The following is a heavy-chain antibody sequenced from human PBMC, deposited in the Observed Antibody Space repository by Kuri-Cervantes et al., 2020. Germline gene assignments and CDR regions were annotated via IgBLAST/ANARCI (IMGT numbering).Heavy chain of an antibody. Sequence: SVKVSCKASGGTFSSYAISWVRQAPGQGLEWMGEIIPIFGTANYAQKFQGRVTITADESTSTAYMELRSLRSDDTAVYYCAREMAAAGIRWFDPWGQGTLVPSPQ. CDR2: IIPIFGTA. CDR1: GGTFSSYA. CDR3: AREMAAAGIRWFDP. J-gene: IGHJ5*02. D-gene: IGHD6-13*01. V-gene: IGHV1-69*13.